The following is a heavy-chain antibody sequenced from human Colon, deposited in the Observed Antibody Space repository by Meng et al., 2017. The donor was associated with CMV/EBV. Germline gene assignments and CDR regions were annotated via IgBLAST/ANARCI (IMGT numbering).Heavy chain of an antibody. CDR3: ARLREAYSSSWYRPSDYYYGMDV. Sequence: GESLKISCAASGFTVSSNYMSWVRQAPEKGLEWVSVIYSGGSTYYADSVKGRFTISRDNSKNTLYLQMNSLRAEDTAVYYCARLREAYSSSWYRPSDYYYGMDVWGQGTTVTVSS. CDR1: GFTVSSNY. D-gene: IGHD6-13*01. V-gene: IGHV3-53*01. J-gene: IGHJ6*02. CDR2: IYSGGST.